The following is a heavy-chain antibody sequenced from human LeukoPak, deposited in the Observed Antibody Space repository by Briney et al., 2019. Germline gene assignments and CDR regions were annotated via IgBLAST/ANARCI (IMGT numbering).Heavy chain of an antibody. CDR2: ISSSSSYI. V-gene: IGHV3-21*01. Sequence: PGGSLRLSCAASGFTFSSYSMNWVRQAPGKGLEWVSSISSSSSYIYYADSLKGRFTISRDNSKNTLYLQMNSLRAEDTAVYYCARIRITGYMDVWGKGTTVTISS. CDR3: ARIRITGYMDV. D-gene: IGHD1-14*01. J-gene: IGHJ6*03. CDR1: GFTFSSYS.